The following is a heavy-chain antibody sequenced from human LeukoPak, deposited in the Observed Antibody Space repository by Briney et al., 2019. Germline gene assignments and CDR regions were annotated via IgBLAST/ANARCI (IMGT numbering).Heavy chain of an antibody. CDR1: GGTFSSYA. CDR2: IIPIFGTA. Sequence: ASVKVSCKASGGTFSSYAISWVRQAPGQGLEWMGGIIPIFGTANYAQKFQGRVTITADESTSTAYMELSSLRSEDTAVYYCAREGRRDGYNYGSGAFDIWGQGTMVTVSS. D-gene: IGHD5-24*01. J-gene: IGHJ3*02. CDR3: AREGRRDGYNYGSGAFDI. V-gene: IGHV1-69*13.